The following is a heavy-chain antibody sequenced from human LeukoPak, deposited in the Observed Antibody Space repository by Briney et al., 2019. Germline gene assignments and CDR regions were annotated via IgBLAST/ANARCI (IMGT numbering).Heavy chain of an antibody. D-gene: IGHD3-10*01. V-gene: IGHV4-59*01. CDR3: ARTMVRGDAFDI. CDR1: GGSISSYY. J-gene: IGHJ3*02. Sequence: SETLSLTCTVSGGSISSYYWSWIRQPPGKGLEWIGYIYYSGSTNYNPSLKSQVTISVDTSKNQFSLKLSSVTAADTAVYYCARTMVRGDAFDIWGQGTMVTVSS. CDR2: IYYSGST.